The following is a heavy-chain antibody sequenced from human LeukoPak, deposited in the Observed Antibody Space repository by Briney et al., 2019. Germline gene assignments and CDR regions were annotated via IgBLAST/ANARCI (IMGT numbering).Heavy chain of an antibody. Sequence: GGSLRLSCAASGFTFSSYGMHWVRQAPGKGLEWVAVISYDGSNKYYADSVKGRFTISRDNSKNTLYLQMNSLRAEDTAVYYCAGPRFGELLYDYWGQGTLVTVSS. CDR3: AGPRFGELLYDY. CDR1: GFTFSSYG. D-gene: IGHD3-10*01. V-gene: IGHV3-30*03. J-gene: IGHJ4*02. CDR2: ISYDGSNK.